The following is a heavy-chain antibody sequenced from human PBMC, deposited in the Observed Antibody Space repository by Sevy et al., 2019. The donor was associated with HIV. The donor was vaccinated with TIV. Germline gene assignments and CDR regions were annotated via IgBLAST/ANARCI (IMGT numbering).Heavy chain of an antibody. J-gene: IGHJ4*02. CDR1: GFTFSSYA. V-gene: IGHV3-30*04. Sequence: GGSLRLSCAASGFTFSSYAMHWVRQAPGKGLEWVALISYDGSNKYYADSVKGRFTISRDNSKNTLYLQMNSLRAEDTAVYYCARARGEWELLKDYWGQRTLVTVSS. CDR3: ARARGEWELLKDY. D-gene: IGHD1-26*01. CDR2: ISYDGSNK.